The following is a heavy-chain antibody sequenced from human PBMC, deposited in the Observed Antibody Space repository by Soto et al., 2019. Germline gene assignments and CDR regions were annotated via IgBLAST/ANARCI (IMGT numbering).Heavy chain of an antibody. CDR3: ASSIAVAGRGAFDI. D-gene: IGHD6-19*01. V-gene: IGHV1-69*13. CDR1: GGTFSSYA. J-gene: IGHJ3*02. CDR2: IIPIFGTA. Sequence: SVKVSCKASGGTFSSYAISWVRQPPGQGLEWMGGIIPIFGTANYAQKFQGRVTITADESTSTAYMELSSLRSDDTAVYYCASSIAVAGRGAFDIRGQRTMVTVSS.